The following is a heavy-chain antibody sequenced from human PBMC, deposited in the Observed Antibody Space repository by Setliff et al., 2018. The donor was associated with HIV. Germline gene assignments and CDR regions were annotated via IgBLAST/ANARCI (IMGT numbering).Heavy chain of an antibody. CDR3: ARGGPSPALTLKLTDAFDI. D-gene: IGHD2-15*01. J-gene: IGHJ3*02. Sequence: ASVKVSCKASGYTFTSYYMHWVRQAPGQGLEWMGIINPTGGSTSYAQNFQGRVTMTRDTSTSTVYMELSSLRSEDTAVYYCARGGPSPALTLKLTDAFDIWGQGAMVTVSS. V-gene: IGHV1-46*01. CDR2: INPTGGST. CDR1: GYTFTSYY.